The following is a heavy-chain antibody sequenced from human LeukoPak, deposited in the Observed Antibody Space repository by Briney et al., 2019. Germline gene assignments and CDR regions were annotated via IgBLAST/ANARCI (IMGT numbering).Heavy chain of an antibody. CDR3: ARRIYSYDL. CDR2: ISCSGSTI. J-gene: IGHJ4*02. Sequence: GGSLRLSCAASGFTFSSYEMNWVRQAPGKGLEWVSYISCSGSTIYYADSVKGRFTISRDNAKNSLYLQMNSLRAEDTAVYYCARRIYSYDLWGQGTLVTVSS. D-gene: IGHD5-18*01. V-gene: IGHV3-48*03. CDR1: GFTFSSYE.